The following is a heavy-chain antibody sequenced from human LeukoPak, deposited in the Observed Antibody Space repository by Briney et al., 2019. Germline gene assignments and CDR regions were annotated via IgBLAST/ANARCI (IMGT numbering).Heavy chain of an antibody. CDR3: ARALPSPLYSGSYADAFDI. CDR1: GFTFSSYT. D-gene: IGHD1-26*01. V-gene: IGHV3-30-3*01. CDR2: ISYDGSNK. J-gene: IGHJ3*02. Sequence: GGSLRLSCAASGFTFSSYTMHWVRQAPGKGLEWVAVISYDGSNKYYADSVKGRFTISRDNSKNTLDLQMNSLRAEDTAVYYCARALPSPLYSGSYADAFDIWGQGTMVTVSS.